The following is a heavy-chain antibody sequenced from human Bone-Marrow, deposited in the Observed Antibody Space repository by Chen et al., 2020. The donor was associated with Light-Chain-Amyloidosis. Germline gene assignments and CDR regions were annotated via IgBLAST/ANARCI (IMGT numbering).Heavy chain of an antibody. Sequence: VRLVESGGGVVRPGWSLRLSCTVSGFVFTTYGFQWVRQAPGKGLEWVSFVRFDGSDKYYADSVKGRFTISRDDSKNTLYLQMNSLRPEDTAVYYCAQLYSYGRPFKHLGQGTLVSVSS. CDR3: AQLYSYGRPFKH. D-gene: IGHD5-18*01. J-gene: IGHJ4*02. V-gene: IGHV3-30*02. CDR2: VRFDGSDK. CDR1: GFVFTTYG.